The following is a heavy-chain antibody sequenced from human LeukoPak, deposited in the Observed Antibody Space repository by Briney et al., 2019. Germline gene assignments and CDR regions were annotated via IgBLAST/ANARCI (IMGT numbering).Heavy chain of an antibody. D-gene: IGHD5-24*01. CDR1: GGSISSYY. J-gene: IGHJ4*02. CDR3: ARVTGRWLQFDY. CDR2: ISNSGNT. V-gene: IGHV4-59*01. Sequence: PSETLSLTCTVSGGSISSYYWSWIRQPPGKGLEWIGYISNSGNTNYNPSLKSRVTISVDTSKNQFSLKLSSVTAADTAVYYCARVTGRWLQFDYWGQGTLVTVSS.